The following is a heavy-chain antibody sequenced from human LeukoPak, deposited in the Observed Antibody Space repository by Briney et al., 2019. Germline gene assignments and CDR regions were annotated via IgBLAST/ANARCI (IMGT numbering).Heavy chain of an antibody. CDR1: GYTLTDYF. CDR3: ARDNSLMVYDY. J-gene: IGHJ4*02. Sequence: ASVKVSCKASGYTLTDYFMHWVRQARGQGLEWMRWINPNSGATSYAQKFQGRVTMTRDTSISTTYMELSRLRSDDTAVYYCARDNSLMVYDYWGQGSLVTVSS. D-gene: IGHD2-8*01. V-gene: IGHV1-2*02. CDR2: INPNSGAT.